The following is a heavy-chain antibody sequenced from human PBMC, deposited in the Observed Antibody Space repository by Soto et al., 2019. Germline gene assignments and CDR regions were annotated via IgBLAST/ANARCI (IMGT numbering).Heavy chain of an antibody. CDR1: GFTFSSYA. D-gene: IGHD3-22*01. CDR3: AKDMPATMIVVLVAGGASDI. V-gene: IGHV3-23*01. J-gene: IGHJ3*02. Sequence: EVQLLESGGGLVQPGGSLRLSCAASGFTFSSYAMSWVRQAPGKGLEWVSAISGSGGSTYYADSVKGRFTISRDNSKNTLYLQMNSLRAEDTAVYYCAKDMPATMIVVLVAGGASDIWGQGTMLTVSS. CDR2: ISGSGGST.